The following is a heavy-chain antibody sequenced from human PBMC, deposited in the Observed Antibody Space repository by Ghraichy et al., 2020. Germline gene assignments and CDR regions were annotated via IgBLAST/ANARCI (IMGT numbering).Heavy chain of an antibody. D-gene: IGHD4-17*01. CDR3: ARALTTVRSDAFDI. CDR1: GGTFSSYA. CDR2: IIPIFGTA. Sequence: LVKVSCKASGGTFSSYAISWVRQAPGQGLEWMGGIIPIFGTANYAQKFQGRVTVTADESTSTAYMELSSLRSEDTAVYYCARALTTVRSDAFDIWGQGTMVTVSS. J-gene: IGHJ3*02. V-gene: IGHV1-69*13.